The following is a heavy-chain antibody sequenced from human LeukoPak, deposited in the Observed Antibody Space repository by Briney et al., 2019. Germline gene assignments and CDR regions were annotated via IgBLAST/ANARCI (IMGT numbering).Heavy chain of an antibody. CDR3: AANVLLLFGDPPRRPFDC. D-gene: IGHD3-10*01. J-gene: IGHJ4*02. V-gene: IGHV3-53*01. CDR2: IYTGGST. Sequence: GGSLRLSCAASGFSVSSNYMNWVRQAPGKGLEWVSVIYTGGSTYYADSVKGRFTISRDNSKNTLYLQMNSLRAEDTAVYYCAANVLLLFGDPPRRPFDCWGQGTLVTVSS. CDR1: GFSVSSNY.